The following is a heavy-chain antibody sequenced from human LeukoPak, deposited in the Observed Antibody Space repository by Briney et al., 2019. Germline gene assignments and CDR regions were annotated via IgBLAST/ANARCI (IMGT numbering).Heavy chain of an antibody. J-gene: IGHJ4*02. CDR2: IYSGGST. CDR3: ARAPVWNDRLSD. Sequence: GGSLTLSYAASGFTVSSKYMSWVRQAPGKGLEWVSNIYSGGSTYYAAAVKGRFTISRNNSKNTLYLQMNSLRAEDTAVYYCARAPVWNDRLSDWGQGTLVTVSS. V-gene: IGHV3-53*04. D-gene: IGHD1-1*01. CDR1: GFTVSSKY.